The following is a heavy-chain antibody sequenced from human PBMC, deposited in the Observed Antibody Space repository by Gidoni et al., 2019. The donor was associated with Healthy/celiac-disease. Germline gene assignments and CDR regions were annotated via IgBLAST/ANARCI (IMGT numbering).Heavy chain of an antibody. D-gene: IGHD6-13*01. J-gene: IGHJ5*02. CDR3: ASHIAAAGVGVSNWFDP. Sequence: GLEWIGSIYYSGSTYYNPSLKSRVTISVDTSKNQFSLKLSSVTAADTAVYYCASHIAAAGVGVSNWFDPWGQGTLVTVSS. CDR2: IYYSGST. V-gene: IGHV4-39*01.